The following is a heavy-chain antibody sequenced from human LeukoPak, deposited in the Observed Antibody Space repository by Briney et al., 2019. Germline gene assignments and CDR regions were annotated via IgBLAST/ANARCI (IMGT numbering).Heavy chain of an antibody. Sequence: ASETLSLTCTVSGGSISSYYWSWIRQPPGKGLEWIGYIYYSGSTNYNPSLKSRVTISVDTSKNHFSLKLSSVTAADTAVYYCARYSGSYPHDAFDIWGQGTMVTVSS. CDR1: GGSISSYY. J-gene: IGHJ3*02. CDR2: IYYSGST. D-gene: IGHD1-26*01. CDR3: ARYSGSYPHDAFDI. V-gene: IGHV4-59*01.